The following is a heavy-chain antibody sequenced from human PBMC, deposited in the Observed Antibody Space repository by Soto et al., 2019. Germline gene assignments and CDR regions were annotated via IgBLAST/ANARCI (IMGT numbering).Heavy chain of an antibody. CDR3: AKDGYYGSGSYYNWPYYYGMDV. CDR1: GFTFSSYA. D-gene: IGHD3-10*01. J-gene: IGHJ6*02. V-gene: IGHV3-23*01. Sequence: PGGSLRLSCAASGFTFSSYAMSWVRQAPGKGLEWVSAISGSGGSTYYADSVKGRFTISRDNSKNTLYLQMNSLRAEDTAVYYCAKDGYYGSGSYYNWPYYYGMDVWGQGTTVTVS. CDR2: ISGSGGST.